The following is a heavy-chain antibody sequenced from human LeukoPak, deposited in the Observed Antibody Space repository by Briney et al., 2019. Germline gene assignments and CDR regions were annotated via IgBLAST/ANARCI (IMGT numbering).Heavy chain of an antibody. CDR3: AKGFYGDYVLDYYYYMDV. J-gene: IGHJ6*03. CDR1: GFTFSSYA. D-gene: IGHD4-17*01. V-gene: IGHV3-23*01. Sequence: GGSLRLSCAASGFTFSSYAMSWVRQAPGKGLEWVSTISGSGGGTYYADSVKGRFTISRDNSKNTLYLQMNSLRVEDTAVYYCAKGFYGDYVLDYYYYMDVWGKGTTVTVSS. CDR2: ISGSGGGT.